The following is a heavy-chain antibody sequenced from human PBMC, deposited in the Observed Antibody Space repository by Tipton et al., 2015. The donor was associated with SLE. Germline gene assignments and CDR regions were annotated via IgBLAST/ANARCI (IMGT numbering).Heavy chain of an antibody. CDR3: AKITYYYDSSGYSN. CDR2: ISSSSSYI. D-gene: IGHD3-22*01. Sequence: SGFTFSSYSMNWVRQAPGKGLEWVSSISSSSSYIYYADSVKGRFTISRDNSKNTLYLQMNNLRAEDTAVYYCAKITYYYDSSGYSNWGQGTLVTVSS. J-gene: IGHJ4*02. V-gene: IGHV3-21*04. CDR1: GFTFSSYS.